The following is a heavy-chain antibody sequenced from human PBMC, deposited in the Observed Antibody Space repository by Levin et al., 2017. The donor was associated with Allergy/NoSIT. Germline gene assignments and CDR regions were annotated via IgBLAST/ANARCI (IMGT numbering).Heavy chain of an antibody. V-gene: IGHV1-69-2*01. CDR2: VDPEDGET. CDR1: GYTFTDYY. D-gene: IGHD6-6*01. Sequence: ASVKVSCKVSGYTFTDYYMHWVQQAPGKGLEWMGLVDPEDGETIYAEKFQGRVTITADTSTDTAYMELSSLRSEDTAVYYCATGARSSPSVIWGQGTMVTVSS. CDR3: ATGARSSPSVI. J-gene: IGHJ3*02.